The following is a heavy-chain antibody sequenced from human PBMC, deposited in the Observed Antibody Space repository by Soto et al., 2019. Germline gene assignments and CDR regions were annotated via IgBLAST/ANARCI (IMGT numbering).Heavy chain of an antibody. CDR2: TYYTGTT. J-gene: IGHJ6*02. D-gene: IGHD2-21*01. CDR1: GDPISSGGYF. Sequence: LSLTCTVSGDPISSGGYFWTWIRQHPGKGLEWIGNTYYTGTTYYNPSLKSRVSISVDTSKNQFSLKLTSVTAADTAIYYCARDRVRRDNKPYGMDVWGQGTTVTVSS. CDR3: ARDRVRRDNKPYGMDV. V-gene: IGHV4-31*03.